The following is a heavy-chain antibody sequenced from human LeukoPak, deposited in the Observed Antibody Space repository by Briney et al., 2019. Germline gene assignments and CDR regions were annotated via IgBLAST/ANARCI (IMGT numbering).Heavy chain of an antibody. CDR3: ARDNSVGDNAWWFDP. J-gene: IGHJ5*02. D-gene: IGHD1-26*01. Sequence: ASVKVSCKASGYTFTSYYMHWVRRAPGQGLEWMGLINPTGDSTAYAQKFQGRVTMTRDMSTSTDYMELSSLRSEDTAIYYCARDNSVGDNAWWFDPWGQGTLVTVSS. CDR1: GYTFTSYY. V-gene: IGHV1-46*01. CDR2: INPTGDST.